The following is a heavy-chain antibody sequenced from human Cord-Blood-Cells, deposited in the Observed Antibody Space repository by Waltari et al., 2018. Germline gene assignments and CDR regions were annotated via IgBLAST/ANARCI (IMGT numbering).Heavy chain of an antibody. D-gene: IGHD1-26*01. J-gene: IGHJ5*02. CDR1: GYTFTSYY. CDR3: AGGSYFNWFDP. Sequence: QVQLVQSGAEVKKPGASVTVSCKASGYTFTSYYMHWVRQAPGQGLEWMGIINPSGGSTSYAQKFQGRVTVTRDTSTSTVYMELSSLRSEDTAVYYCAGGSYFNWFDPWGQGTLVTVSS. V-gene: IGHV1-46*01. CDR2: INPSGGST.